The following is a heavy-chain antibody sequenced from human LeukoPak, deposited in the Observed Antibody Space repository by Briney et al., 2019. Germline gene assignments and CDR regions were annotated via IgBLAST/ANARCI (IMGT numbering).Heavy chain of an antibody. CDR3: ARDRIAFLAKQLVRGEWDY. CDR2: ISYDGSNK. Sequence: GRSLRLSCAASGFTFSSYAMHWVRQAPGKGLEWVAVISYDGSNKYYADSVKGRFTISRDNSKNTLYLQMNSLRAEDTAVYYCARDRIAFLAKQLVRGEWDYWGQGTLVTVSS. J-gene: IGHJ4*02. V-gene: IGHV3-30*01. D-gene: IGHD6-6*01. CDR1: GFTFSSYA.